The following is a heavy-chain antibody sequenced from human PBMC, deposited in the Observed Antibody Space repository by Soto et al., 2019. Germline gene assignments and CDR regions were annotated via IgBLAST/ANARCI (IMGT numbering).Heavy chain of an antibody. CDR2: ISSYSSTI. CDR3: AKMENYDFWSGHLGHGMDV. Sequence: PGGSLRLSCAASVFTFSSYSMNWVRQAPGKGLEWVSYISSYSSTIYYADSVKGRFTISRDNSKNTLYLQMNSLRAEDTAVYYCAKMENYDFWSGHLGHGMDVWGQGTTVTVSS. J-gene: IGHJ6*02. CDR1: VFTFSSYS. V-gene: IGHV3-48*01. D-gene: IGHD3-3*01.